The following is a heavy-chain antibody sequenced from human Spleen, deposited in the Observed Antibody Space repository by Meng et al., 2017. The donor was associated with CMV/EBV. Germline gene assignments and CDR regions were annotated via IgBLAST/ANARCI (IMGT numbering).Heavy chain of an antibody. CDR2: IIPIFGTA. Sequence: SVKVSCKASGGTFSSYAISWVRQAPGQGLEWMGGIIPIFGTANYAQKFQGRVTVTTDTSTSTAYMELRSLTSDDTAVYYCGRGGSSAWYYYYAVDVWGQGTTVTVSS. V-gene: IGHV1-69*05. J-gene: IGHJ6*02. CDR3: GRGGSSAWYYYYAVDV. CDR1: GGTFSSYA. D-gene: IGHD2-2*01.